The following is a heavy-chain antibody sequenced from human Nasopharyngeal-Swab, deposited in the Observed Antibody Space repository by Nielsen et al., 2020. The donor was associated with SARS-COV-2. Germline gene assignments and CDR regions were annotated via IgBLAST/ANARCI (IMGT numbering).Heavy chain of an antibody. Sequence: GESLKISCAASGFTFSSYSMNWVRQAPGKGLEWVSSISSSSSYIYYADSVKGRFTISRDNAKNSLYLQMNSLRAEDTAVYYCARGSSSSWYILDYWGQGTLVTVS. CDR3: ARGSSSSWYILDY. J-gene: IGHJ4*02. V-gene: IGHV3-21*01. CDR2: ISSSSSYI. CDR1: GFTFSSYS. D-gene: IGHD6-13*01.